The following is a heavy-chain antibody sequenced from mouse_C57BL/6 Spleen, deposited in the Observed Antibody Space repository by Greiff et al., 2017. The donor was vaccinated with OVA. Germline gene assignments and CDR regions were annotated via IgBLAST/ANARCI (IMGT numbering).Heavy chain of an antibody. Sequence: QVQLQQPGAELVKPGASVKLSCKASGYTFTSYWMQWVKQRPGQGLEWIGEIDPSDSYTNYNQKFKGKATLTVDTSSSTAYMQLSSLTSEDSAVYYCARGRYDSYYYAMDYWGQGTSGTVSS. V-gene: IGHV1-50*01. CDR2: IDPSDSYT. CDR1: GYTFTSYW. J-gene: IGHJ4*01. D-gene: IGHD2-4*01. CDR3: ARGRYDSYYYAMDY.